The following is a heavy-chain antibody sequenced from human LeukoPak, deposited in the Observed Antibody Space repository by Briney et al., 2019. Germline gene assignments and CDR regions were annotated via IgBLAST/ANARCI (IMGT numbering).Heavy chain of an antibody. Sequence: ASVKASCKTSGYTFTSYGISWVRQAPGQGLEWMGWISAYNGNTNYAQKLQGRVTMTTDASTSTVYMELRTLRSEDTAVYYCARGGYDILTGSNWFDPWGQGTLVTVSS. V-gene: IGHV1-18*01. CDR1: GYTFTSYG. CDR2: ISAYNGNT. D-gene: IGHD3-9*01. J-gene: IGHJ5*02. CDR3: ARGGYDILTGSNWFDP.